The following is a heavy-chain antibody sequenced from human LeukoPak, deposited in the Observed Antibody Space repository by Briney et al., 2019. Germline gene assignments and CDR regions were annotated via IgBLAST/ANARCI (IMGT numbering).Heavy chain of an antibody. Sequence: GGSLRLSCAASGFTFSDYYMSWIRQAPGKGLEWVSYISSSGNTKYYADSVKGRFTISRGNAKNSLYLQMNSLRAEDTAVYYCARDGGSAWFFRYWGQGTLVTVSS. V-gene: IGHV3-11*04. CDR2: ISSSGNTK. CDR3: ARDGGSAWFFRY. CDR1: GFTFSDYY. D-gene: IGHD6-19*01. J-gene: IGHJ4*02.